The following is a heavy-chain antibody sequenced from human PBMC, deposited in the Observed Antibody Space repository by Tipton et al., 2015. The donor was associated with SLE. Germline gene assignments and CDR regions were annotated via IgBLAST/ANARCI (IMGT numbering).Heavy chain of an antibody. D-gene: IGHD3-16*01. V-gene: IGHV4-59*11. CDR2: IYDSGST. CDR1: DDSISGHY. Sequence: TLSLTCTVSDDSISGHYRSWIRQPPGKGLEWIGYIYDSGSTSYNPSLKSRVTISEGTSKQQFSLKLSSVTAADTAVYYCARSGPSWGYYYYMDVWGKGTTVTVSS. J-gene: IGHJ6*03. CDR3: ARSGPSWGYYYYMDV.